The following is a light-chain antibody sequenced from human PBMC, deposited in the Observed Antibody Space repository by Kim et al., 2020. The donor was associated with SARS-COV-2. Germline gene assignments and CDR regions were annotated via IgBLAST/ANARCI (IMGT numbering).Light chain of an antibody. Sequence: QSVLTQPPSVSAAPGQRVTISCSGGSSNIGPNYVSWYQQLPGTAPKLLIYDNSKRPSGIPDRFSGSKFGTSATLVITGLQTGDEADYYCGTWDHSLNNGRVFGGGTQLTVL. V-gene: IGLV1-51*01. CDR2: DNS. CDR1: SSNIGPNY. CDR3: GTWDHSLNNGRV. J-gene: IGLJ3*02.